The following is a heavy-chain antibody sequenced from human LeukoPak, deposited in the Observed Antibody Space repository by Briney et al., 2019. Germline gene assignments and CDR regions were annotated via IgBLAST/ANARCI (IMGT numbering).Heavy chain of an antibody. CDR1: GFTLSSYA. J-gene: IGHJ4*02. V-gene: IGHV3-23*01. Sequence: GGSLRLSCAASGFTLSSYAMSWVRQAPGKGLEWVSAISGSGGSTYYADSVKGRFTISRDNSKNTLYLQMNSLRAEDTAVYYCAKDSWEYCSSTSCYKGSLDWGQGTLVTVSS. D-gene: IGHD2-2*02. CDR3: AKDSWEYCSSTSCYKGSLD. CDR2: ISGSGGST.